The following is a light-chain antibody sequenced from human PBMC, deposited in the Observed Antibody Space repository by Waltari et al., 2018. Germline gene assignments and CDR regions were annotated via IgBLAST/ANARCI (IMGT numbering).Light chain of an antibody. J-gene: IGKJ1*01. CDR3: QQYYSLPWT. CDR2: AAS. V-gene: IGKV3-20*01. Sequence: EIVLPQSPGTLSLSPGDRATLFCRASQSVPSSYLAWYQQKPGQAPRLLISAASSGATGIPDRFSGSESGTDFTLTISRLEPEDFAVYYCQQYYSLPWTFGQWTKVEIK. CDR1: QSVPSSY.